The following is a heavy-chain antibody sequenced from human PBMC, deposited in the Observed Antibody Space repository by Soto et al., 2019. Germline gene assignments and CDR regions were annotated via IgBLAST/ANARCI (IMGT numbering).Heavy chain of an antibody. J-gene: IGHJ5*02. D-gene: IGHD6-6*01. CDR3: ARERPDGARLDP. V-gene: IGHV4-30-4*01. Sequence: SETLSLTCTVSGGSISSSNYYWSWIRQPPGKGLEWIGYIYYSGSTHYNPSLKSRVTISVDTSKNQFSLKLSSVTAADTAVYYCARERPDGARLDPWGQGTLVTVSS. CDR2: IYYSGST. CDR1: GGSISSSNYY.